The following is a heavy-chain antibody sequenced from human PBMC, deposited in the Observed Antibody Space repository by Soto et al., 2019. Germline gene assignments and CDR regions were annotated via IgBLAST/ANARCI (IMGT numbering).Heavy chain of an antibody. V-gene: IGHV1-18*01. CDR3: ARGGDVNYYHGMDV. CDR1: GYTFTSYG. CDR2: ISAYNGKT. D-gene: IGHD5-12*01. Sequence: QVQLVQSGGEVKKPGASVKLSCTASGYTFTSYGISWVRQAPGQGLGWMGWISAYNGKTNYAQNVQGRVPMTTETSTRTAYMDLRSRRSDDTAVYYCARGGDVNYYHGMDVWGQGTTVTVSS. J-gene: IGHJ6*02.